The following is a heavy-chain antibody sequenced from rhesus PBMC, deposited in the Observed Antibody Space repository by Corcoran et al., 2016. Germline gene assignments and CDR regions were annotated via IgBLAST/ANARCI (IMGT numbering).Heavy chain of an antibody. CDR1: GGSISGHTW. J-gene: IGHJ5-1*01. CDR2: VYVSGVST. CDR3: ARTSGYASGSFVV. Sequence: QVQLQESGPAVVRASETLSLSCAVSGGSISGHTWWSWIRPSPGKGLDWIGGVYVSGVSTEHTPSLMSRITSSIDTSKTQFSMKLRSVTAADTAIYFCARTSGYASGSFVVWGAGVMVAVSS. V-gene: IGHV4-93*02. D-gene: IGHD6-31*01.